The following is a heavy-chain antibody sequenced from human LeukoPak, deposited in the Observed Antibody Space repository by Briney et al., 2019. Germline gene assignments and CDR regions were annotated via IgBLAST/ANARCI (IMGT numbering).Heavy chain of an antibody. J-gene: IGHJ4*02. CDR1: GFTFSNHA. Sequence: PVGSLRLSCAASGFTFSNHAMHWVRQAPGKGLEWVAVIPFGGYPIYYADSVKGRFAVSRDNSKNTLYLQMNSLRIEDTAMYYCARDLYSTVPGGFDYWGQGTLVSVSS. CDR3: ARDLYSTVPGGFDY. D-gene: IGHD6-13*01. V-gene: IGHV3-30*09. CDR2: IPFGGYPI.